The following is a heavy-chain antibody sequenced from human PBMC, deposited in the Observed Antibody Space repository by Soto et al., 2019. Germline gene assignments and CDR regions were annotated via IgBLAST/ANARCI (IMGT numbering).Heavy chain of an antibody. D-gene: IGHD3-3*01. CDR3: ARDIWSGDYKWFDS. CDR2: ISNDGRAQ. V-gene: IGHV3-30*03. CDR1: TVTINVHG. Sequence: GGSLRLSCTSSTVTINVHGIQWVRQAPGKGLEWVAFISNDGRAQYYADSVKGRFTISRDYSKNTVDLQMNSLRNEETAVYYCARDIWSGDYKWFDSWGPGTLVTVSS. J-gene: IGHJ5*01.